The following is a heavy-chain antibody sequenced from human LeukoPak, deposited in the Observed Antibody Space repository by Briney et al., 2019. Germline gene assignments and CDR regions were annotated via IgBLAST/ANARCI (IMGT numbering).Heavy chain of an antibody. D-gene: IGHD1-1*01. CDR3: AKDRIRPTGTGWFDP. CDR1: GDSVSSNTAA. CDR2: THYRSKWFN. V-gene: IGHV6-1*01. Sequence: SQTLSLTCVISGDSVSSNTAAWNWIRQSPSRGLEWLGRTHYRSKWFNDYAVSVKSRITINADASKNQISLQLNSVTPDDTAVYYCAKDRIRPTGTGWFDPWGQGTLVTVSS. J-gene: IGHJ5*02.